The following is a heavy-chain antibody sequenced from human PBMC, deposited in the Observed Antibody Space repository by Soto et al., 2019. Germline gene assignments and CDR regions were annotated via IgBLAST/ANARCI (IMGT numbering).Heavy chain of an antibody. CDR2: IYYSGST. V-gene: IGHV4-59*08. D-gene: IGHD6-13*01. Sequence: SETLSLTCTVSGGSISSYYWSWIRQPPGKGLEWIGYIYYSGSTNYNPSLKSRVTISVDTSKNQFSPKLSSVTAADTAVYYCARREQLAPGLYYMDVWGKGTKVTVSS. J-gene: IGHJ6*03. CDR3: ARREQLAPGLYYMDV. CDR1: GGSISSYY.